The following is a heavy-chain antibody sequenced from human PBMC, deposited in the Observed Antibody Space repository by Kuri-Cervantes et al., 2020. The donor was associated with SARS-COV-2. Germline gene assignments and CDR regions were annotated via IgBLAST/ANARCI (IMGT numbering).Heavy chain of an antibody. CDR3: AGGTRRCYDFWSGYFSPALDY. CDR1: GGSISSGSYY. D-gene: IGHD3-3*01. V-gene: IGHV4-61*02. CDR2: IYTSGST. Sequence: SETLSLTCTVSGGSISSGSYYWSWIRQPAGKGLEWIGRIYTSGSTNYNPSLKSRVTISVDTSKNQFSLKLSSVTAADTAVYYCAGGTRRCYDFWSGYFSPALDYWGQGTLVTVSS. J-gene: IGHJ4*02.